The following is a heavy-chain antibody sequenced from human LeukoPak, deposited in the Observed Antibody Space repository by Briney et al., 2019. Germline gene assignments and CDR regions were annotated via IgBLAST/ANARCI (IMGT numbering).Heavy chain of an antibody. D-gene: IGHD1-26*01. J-gene: IGHJ6*03. CDR3: AKSVGATYYMDV. V-gene: IGHV3-23*01. Sequence: GGSLRLSCAASGFTFSSYAMSWVRQAPGKGLEWVSAISGSGSSTYYADSVKGRFTISRDNSKNTLYLQMNSLRAEDTAVYYCAKSVGATYYMDVWGKGTTVTVSS. CDR2: ISGSGSST. CDR1: GFTFSSYA.